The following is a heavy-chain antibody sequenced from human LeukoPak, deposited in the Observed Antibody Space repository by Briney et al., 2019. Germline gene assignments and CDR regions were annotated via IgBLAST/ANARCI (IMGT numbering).Heavy chain of an antibody. V-gene: IGHV4-34*01. CDR1: GGSSSGYY. D-gene: IGHD3-9*01. CDR3: ARLTGYSSESWFDP. Sequence: SETLSLTCAVYGGSSSGYYWSWIRQPPGKGLEWIGEINHSGRTNYNPSLKSRVTISVDTSKNQFSLKLSSVTAADTAVYYCARLTGYSSESWFDPWGQGTLVTVSS. CDR2: INHSGRT. J-gene: IGHJ5*02.